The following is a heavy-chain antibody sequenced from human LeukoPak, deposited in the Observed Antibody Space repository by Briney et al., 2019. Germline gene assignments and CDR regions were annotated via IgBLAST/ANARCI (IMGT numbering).Heavy chain of an antibody. CDR2: ISYDGSNK. Sequence: PGGSLRLSCAASGFTFSSYGMHWVRQAPGKGLEWVAVISYDGSNKYYADSVKGRFTISRDNSKNTLYLQMSSLRAEDTAVYYCAKLASYGDYSFDYWGQGTLVTVSS. CDR3: AKLASYGDYSFDY. D-gene: IGHD4-17*01. J-gene: IGHJ4*02. CDR1: GFTFSSYG. V-gene: IGHV3-30*18.